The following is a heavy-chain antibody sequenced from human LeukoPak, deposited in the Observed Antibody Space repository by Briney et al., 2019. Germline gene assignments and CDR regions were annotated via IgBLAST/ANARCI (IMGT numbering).Heavy chain of an antibody. D-gene: IGHD3-3*01. Sequence: GGSLRLSCAASGFTFSSYGMHWVRQAPGKGLEWVAVISYDGSNKYYADSVKGRLTISRDTSKNTLYLQMNSLRAEDTAVYYCAKASYDFWSGFPDSWGQGTLVTVSS. CDR1: GFTFSSYG. CDR3: AKASYDFWSGFPDS. CDR2: ISYDGSNK. J-gene: IGHJ4*02. V-gene: IGHV3-30*18.